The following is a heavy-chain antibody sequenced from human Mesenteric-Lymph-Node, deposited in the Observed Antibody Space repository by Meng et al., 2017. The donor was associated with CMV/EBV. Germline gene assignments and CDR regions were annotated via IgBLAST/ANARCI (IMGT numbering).Heavy chain of an antibody. V-gene: IGHV3-30*02. CDR3: AKEDCGGDCPPQL. Sequence: GGSLRLSCAVSGFTFSDCGVHWVRQAPGKGLEWVAFIRYDGTNKYYADSVKGRFTISRDNSKNTLYLQMNSLRAEDTAVYYCAKEDCGGDCPPQLWGQGTLVTVSS. CDR2: IRYDGTNK. D-gene: IGHD2-21*01. J-gene: IGHJ4*02. CDR1: GFTFSDCG.